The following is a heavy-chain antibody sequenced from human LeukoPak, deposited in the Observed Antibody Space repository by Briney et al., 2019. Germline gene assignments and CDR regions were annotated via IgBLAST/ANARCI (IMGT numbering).Heavy chain of an antibody. D-gene: IGHD3-22*01. CDR2: ISSSSSYI. Sequence: GGSLRLSCAASGFTFSSYSMNWVRQAPGKGLEWVSSISSSSSYIYYADSVKGRFTISRDNSKNTLYLQMNSLRAEDTAVYYCAKGHSYYYDSSAPSIGDYWGQGTLVTVSS. V-gene: IGHV3-21*01. CDR3: AKGHSYYYDSSAPSIGDY. J-gene: IGHJ4*02. CDR1: GFTFSSYS.